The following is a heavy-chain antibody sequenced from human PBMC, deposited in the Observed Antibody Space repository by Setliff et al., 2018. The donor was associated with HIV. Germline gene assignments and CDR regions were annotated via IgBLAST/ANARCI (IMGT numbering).Heavy chain of an antibody. Sequence: PGGSLRLSCVAAGFTFSNYAMSWVRQAPGKGLEWVVNLTGDGSQNNYVDSVKVRFTISRDNARNSLYLQMNSLRAEDTAVYYCAKDVGGGSGHYPLYMDVWGKGTTVTVSS. J-gene: IGHJ6*03. D-gene: IGHD3-3*01. V-gene: IGHV3-7*03. CDR3: AKDVGGGSGHYPLYMDV. CDR2: LTGDGSQN. CDR1: GFTFSNYA.